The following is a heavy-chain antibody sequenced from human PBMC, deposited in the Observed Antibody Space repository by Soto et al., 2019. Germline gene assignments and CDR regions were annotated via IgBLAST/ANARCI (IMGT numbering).Heavy chain of an antibody. CDR3: ARGPDNEGYFEY. Sequence: QVRLVQSEAEVKKPGSSVKVSCKASGGTFSIYAITWVRQAPGEGLEWMGVIILPFGTPNYAQTFQGRATITADESMSTAYMELSGLRSEDTAVYYCARGPDNEGYFEYWGRGTLVTVSS. V-gene: IGHV1-69*12. D-gene: IGHD1-1*01. CDR2: IILPFGTP. CDR1: GGTFSIYA. J-gene: IGHJ4*02.